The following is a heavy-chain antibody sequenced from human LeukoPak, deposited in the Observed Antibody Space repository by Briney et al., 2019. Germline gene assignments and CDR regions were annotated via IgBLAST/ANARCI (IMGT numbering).Heavy chain of an antibody. Sequence: ASVKVSCKASEYTFTGFYVHWFRQAPGQGLEWVAWINPNTGDTNYAQNLQGRVTMTRDTSISTAYMELSRLTTDDTAVYFCARDHGRSTAYSFDPWGQGTLVTVSS. D-gene: IGHD2-21*02. V-gene: IGHV1-2*02. J-gene: IGHJ5*02. CDR3: ARDHGRSTAYSFDP. CDR1: EYTFTGFY. CDR2: INPNTGDT.